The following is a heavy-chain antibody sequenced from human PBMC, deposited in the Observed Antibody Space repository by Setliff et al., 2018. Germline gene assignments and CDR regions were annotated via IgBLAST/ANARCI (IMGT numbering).Heavy chain of an antibody. CDR1: GYTFTSYA. CDR2: INAGNGNT. J-gene: IGHJ6*03. CDR3: ARDGFEIVVVPAAIYYYYYMDV. Sequence: ASVKVSCKASGYTFTSYAMHWVRQAPGQRLEWMGWINAGNGNTKYSQKFQGRVTITRDTSASTAYMEPSSPRSEDTAVYYCARDGFEIVVVPAAIYYYYYMDVWGKGTTVTVSS. D-gene: IGHD2-2*01. V-gene: IGHV1-3*01.